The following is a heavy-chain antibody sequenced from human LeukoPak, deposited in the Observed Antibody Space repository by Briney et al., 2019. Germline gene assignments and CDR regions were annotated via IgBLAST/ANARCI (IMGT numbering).Heavy chain of an antibody. Sequence: GGSLRLSCAASGLAFTNSWMSWVRQTPGEGLEWVANIKQDGSEKYYVDSVKGRFTISRDNAKNSLYLQMNSLTAEDTALYYCARLSTAVAGGDYWGQGTLVTVSS. V-gene: IGHV3-7*01. CDR1: GLAFTNSW. CDR2: IKQDGSEK. CDR3: ARLSTAVAGGDY. J-gene: IGHJ4*02. D-gene: IGHD6-19*01.